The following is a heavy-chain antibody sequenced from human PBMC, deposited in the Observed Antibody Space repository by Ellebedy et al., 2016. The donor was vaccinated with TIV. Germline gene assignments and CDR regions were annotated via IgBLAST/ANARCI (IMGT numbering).Heavy chain of an antibody. V-gene: IGHV3-23*01. J-gene: IGHJ5*02. CDR2: ISASGGSK. D-gene: IGHD6-19*01. CDR1: GFTFTNYV. Sequence: GESLKISCEASGFTFTNYVMTWVRQAPGKGLEWVSSISASGGSKYYTDSVKGRFTISRDISKNTLYLQMNSLRAEDTAVYYCARDVWGGGWAWGQGTPVTVSS. CDR3: ARDVWGGGWA.